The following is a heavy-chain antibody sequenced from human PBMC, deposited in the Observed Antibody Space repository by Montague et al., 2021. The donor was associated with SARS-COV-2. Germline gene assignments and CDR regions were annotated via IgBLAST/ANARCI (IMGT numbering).Heavy chain of an antibody. CDR2: ISSSTNII. D-gene: IGHD6-6*01. CDR1: GFTFSSYS. J-gene: IGHJ3*01. CDR3: AKDLVLRAARPDALDV. Sequence: SLRLSCAASGFTFSSYSVNWVRQAPGKGLEWISYISSSTNIIYYADSVKGRFTVSRDNGRNSLYLQMNSLRVDDTAVYYCAKDLVLRAARPDALDVWGQGTVVTVSS. V-gene: IGHV3-48*04.